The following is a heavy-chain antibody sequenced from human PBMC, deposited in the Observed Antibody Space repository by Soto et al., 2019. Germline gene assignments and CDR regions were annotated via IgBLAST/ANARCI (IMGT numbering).Heavy chain of an antibody. V-gene: IGHV3-7*01. CDR1: GFTFNIHW. CDR2: IKHDGTEE. CDR3: ARDSRGANFDR. D-gene: IGHD2-15*01. J-gene: IGHJ4*02. Sequence: GGPLRLSCEGSGFTFNIHWMTWVRQAPGKGLEWVASIKHDGTEEYYVDSVKGRFTISRDNARNSVFLQLNSLRAEDTAVYYCARDSRGANFDRWGQGALVTVSS.